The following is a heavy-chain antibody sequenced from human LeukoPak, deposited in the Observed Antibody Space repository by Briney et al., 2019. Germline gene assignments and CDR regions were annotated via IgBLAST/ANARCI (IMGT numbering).Heavy chain of an antibody. CDR1: GFTFSSYA. V-gene: IGHV3-30*01. CDR3: ARGGGVVVPAAPAGY. D-gene: IGHD2-2*01. Sequence: GRSLRLSCAASGFTFSSYAMHWVRQAPGKGLEWVAVISYDGSNKYYADSVKGRFTISRDNSKNTLYLQMNSLRAEDTAVYYCARGGGVVVPAAPAGYWGQGTPVTVSS. J-gene: IGHJ4*02. CDR2: ISYDGSNK.